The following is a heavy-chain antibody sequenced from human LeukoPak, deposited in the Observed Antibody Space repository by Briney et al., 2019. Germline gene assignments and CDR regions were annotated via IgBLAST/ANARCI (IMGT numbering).Heavy chain of an antibody. Sequence: ASVKVSCKASGYTFTSYGIIWVRQAPGQGLEWMGWISVFNGNTNYAQKLQGRVTMTTDTSTSTAYMELRSLRSDDTAVYYCARERTEQWLVESFSFDYRGQGTLVTVSS. CDR3: ARERTEQWLVESFSFDY. CDR1: GYTFTSYG. V-gene: IGHV1-18*01. D-gene: IGHD6-19*01. CDR2: ISVFNGNT. J-gene: IGHJ4*02.